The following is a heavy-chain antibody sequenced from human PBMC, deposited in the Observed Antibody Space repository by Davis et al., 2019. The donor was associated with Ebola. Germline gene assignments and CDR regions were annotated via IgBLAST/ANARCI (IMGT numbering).Heavy chain of an antibody. CDR3: TKGRDGIKKLFDY. Sequence: HSQISLLLLSISGDSVYRNTAAWIWFRQSPSSGLEWLGRTYYRSKWHFDYAVSVKSRITINSDTSKNQFSLQLNSVTPEDTAVYYCTKGRDGIKKLFDYWGQGTLVTGAS. CDR1: GDSVYRNTAA. V-gene: IGHV6-1*01. J-gene: IGHJ4*01. D-gene: IGHD5-24*01. CDR2: TYYRSKWHF.